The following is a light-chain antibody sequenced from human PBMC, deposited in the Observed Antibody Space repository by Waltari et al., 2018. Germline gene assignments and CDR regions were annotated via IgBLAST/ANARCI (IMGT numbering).Light chain of an antibody. J-gene: IGKJ1*01. CDR1: QSVLYSSNNKNY. Sequence: DIVMTQSPDSLAVSLGERATINSKSRQSVLYSSNNKNYLAWYQQKPGQPPKLLIYWASTRESGVPDRFSGSGSGTDFTLTISSLQAEDVAVYYCQQYLSTPPTFGQGTKVEIK. CDR2: WAS. CDR3: QQYLSTPPT. V-gene: IGKV4-1*01.